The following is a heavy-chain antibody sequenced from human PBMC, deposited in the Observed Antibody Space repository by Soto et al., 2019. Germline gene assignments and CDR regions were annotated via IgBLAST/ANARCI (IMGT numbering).Heavy chain of an antibody. CDR3: AAFATTGDAFDV. CDR2: IVVGSGNT. CDR1: GFTFTRSA. V-gene: IGHV1-58*01. J-gene: IGHJ3*01. D-gene: IGHD4-17*01. Sequence: SVKVSCKASGFTFTRSAVQWVRQARGQRPEWIGWIVVGSGNTNYAQKFQKRVTITRDMSTSTAYMELSSLRSEDTAVYYCAAFATTGDAFDVWGQGTMVTVSS.